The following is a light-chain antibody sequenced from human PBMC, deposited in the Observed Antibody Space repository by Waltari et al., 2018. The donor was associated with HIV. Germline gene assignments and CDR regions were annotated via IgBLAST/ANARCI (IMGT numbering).Light chain of an antibody. CDR2: LKSDGSH. CDR3: QTWDTGIRV. V-gene: IGLV4-69*02. CDR1: SGHSSYA. Sequence: QVVLTQSPSASASLGASVKLTCTLSSGHSSYAIAWHQQQPEKGPRYWMKLKSDGSHTKGDVIPDRFSGSSSGAERYLTISSLQAEDEADYYCQTWDTGIRVFGFGTKVTVL. J-gene: IGLJ1*01.